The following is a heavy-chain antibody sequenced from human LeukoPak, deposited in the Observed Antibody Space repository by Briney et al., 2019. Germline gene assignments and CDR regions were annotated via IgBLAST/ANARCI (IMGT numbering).Heavy chain of an antibody. CDR2: IYYSGST. CDR3: ARGGSYAQYYFDY. CDR1: GGSISSYY. D-gene: IGHD1-26*01. Sequence: SETLSLTCTVSGGSISSYYWSWIRQPPGKGLEWIGYIYYSGSTNYNPSLKSRVTISVDTSKNQFSLKLSSVTAADTAVCYCARGGSYAQYYFDYWGQGTLVTVSS. J-gene: IGHJ4*02. V-gene: IGHV4-59*01.